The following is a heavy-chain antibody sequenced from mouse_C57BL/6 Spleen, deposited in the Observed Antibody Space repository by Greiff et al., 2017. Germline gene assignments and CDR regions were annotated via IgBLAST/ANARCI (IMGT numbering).Heavy chain of an antibody. Sequence: QVQLQQSGAELVKPGASVKMSCKASGYTFTSYWITWVKQRPGQGLAWIGDIYPGSGSTNYNEKFKSKATLTVDTSSSTAYMQLSSLTSEDSAVYYCARCYDYDLYAMDYWGQGTSVTVAS. CDR1: GYTFTSYW. CDR3: ARCYDYDLYAMDY. CDR2: IYPGSGST. D-gene: IGHD2-4*01. V-gene: IGHV1-55*01. J-gene: IGHJ4*01.